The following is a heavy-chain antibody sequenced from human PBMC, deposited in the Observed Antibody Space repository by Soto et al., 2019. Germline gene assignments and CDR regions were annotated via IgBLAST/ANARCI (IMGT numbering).Heavy chain of an antibody. V-gene: IGHV3-30-3*01. CDR2: ISYDGSNK. CDR3: AREAPGDTAMVNPHFEY. D-gene: IGHD5-18*01. J-gene: IGHJ4*02. Sequence: SLRLACAASGFAFSIYAMHFVLHAPGKVLEWVAVISYDGSNKYYADSVKGRFTISRDNSKNTLYLQMNSLRAEDTAVYYCAREAPGDTAMVNPHFEYWGKGTMVSVSS. CDR1: GFAFSIYA.